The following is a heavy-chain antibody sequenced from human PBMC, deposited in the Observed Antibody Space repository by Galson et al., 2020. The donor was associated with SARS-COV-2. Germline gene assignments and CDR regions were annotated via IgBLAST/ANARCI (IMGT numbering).Heavy chain of an antibody. D-gene: IGHD2-15*01. J-gene: IGHJ6*02. Sequence: GGSLRLSCAASGFPFSSYSMNWVRQAPGKGVEWVSSISAGSSYIYYADSVRGRFTISRDNAKNSLYLQMNSLRADDTAVYYCARVGGMATTPANYYYYGLDVWGPGTTVTVSS. CDR1: GFPFSSYS. V-gene: IGHV3-21*01. CDR3: ARVGGMATTPANYYYYGLDV. CDR2: ISAGSSYI.